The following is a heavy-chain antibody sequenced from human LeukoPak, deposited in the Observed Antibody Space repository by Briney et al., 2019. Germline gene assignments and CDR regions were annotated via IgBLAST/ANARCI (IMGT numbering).Heavy chain of an antibody. Sequence: PGGSLRLSRAASGLTFNSYSMNWVRQAPGKGLEWISYITSSSDIIYYADSVKGRFTISRDNAKDSLYLQMNRLRAEDTAVYYCARFWTLTSGDYWGQGTLVTVSS. CDR2: ITSSSDII. CDR3: ARFWTLTSGDY. CDR1: GLTFNSYS. V-gene: IGHV3-48*01. J-gene: IGHJ4*02. D-gene: IGHD1-1*01.